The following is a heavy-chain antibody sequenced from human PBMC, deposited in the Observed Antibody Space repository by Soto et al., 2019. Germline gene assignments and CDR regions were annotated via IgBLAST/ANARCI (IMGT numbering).Heavy chain of an antibody. CDR1: GFTVKISA. Sequence: GGSLTLSCAASGFTVKISAISWVRQAPGKGLEWVSIVTNSGGSTYYADSVKGRFTISRDNSKNTLYLQMNSLRAEDTAIYYCAKDRHYGSGTYSDSYLDYWGQGTLVTVSS. J-gene: IGHJ4*02. CDR2: VTNSGGST. CDR3: AKDRHYGSGTYSDSYLDY. D-gene: IGHD3-10*01. V-gene: IGHV3-23*01.